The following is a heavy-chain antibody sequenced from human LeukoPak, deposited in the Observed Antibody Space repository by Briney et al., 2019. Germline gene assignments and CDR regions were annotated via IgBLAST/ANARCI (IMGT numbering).Heavy chain of an antibody. CDR2: IWYDGSNK. J-gene: IGHJ6*02. Sequence: GGSLRLYCAASGFTFSSYGMHWVRQAPGKGLEWVAVIWYDGSNKYYADSVKGRFTISRDNSKNTLYLQMNSLRAEDTAVYYCARDFAPNGAARDYYYYGMDVWGQGTTVTVSS. D-gene: IGHD6-6*01. V-gene: IGHV3-33*01. CDR1: GFTFSSYG. CDR3: ARDFAPNGAARDYYYYGMDV.